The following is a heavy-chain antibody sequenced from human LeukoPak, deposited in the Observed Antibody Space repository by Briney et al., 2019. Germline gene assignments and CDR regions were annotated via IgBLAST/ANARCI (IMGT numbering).Heavy chain of an antibody. Sequence: GGSLRLSCAASGFTFSSYAMSWVRQAPGKGLEWVSAISGSGGSTYYADSVKGRFTISRDNSKNTLYLQMNSLRAEDTAVYYCAKVMGNYDFWSGNFDYWSQGTLVTVSS. CDR2: ISGSGGST. D-gene: IGHD3-3*01. CDR1: GFTFSSYA. V-gene: IGHV3-23*01. CDR3: AKVMGNYDFWSGNFDY. J-gene: IGHJ4*02.